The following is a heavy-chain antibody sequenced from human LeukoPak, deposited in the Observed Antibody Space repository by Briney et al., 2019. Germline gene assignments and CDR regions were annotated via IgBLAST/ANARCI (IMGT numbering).Heavy chain of an antibody. J-gene: IGHJ6*02. V-gene: IGHV1-2*02. D-gene: IGHD3-22*01. CDR3: ARFPTYDSSGPSYGMDV. CDR1: GYTFTGYY. Sequence: GASVKVSCKASGYTFTGYYMHWVRQAPGQGLEWMGWINPNSGGTNYAQKFQGRVTMTRDTSISTAYMELSRLRSDDTAVYYCARFPTYDSSGPSYGMDVWGQGTTVTVSS. CDR2: INPNSGGT.